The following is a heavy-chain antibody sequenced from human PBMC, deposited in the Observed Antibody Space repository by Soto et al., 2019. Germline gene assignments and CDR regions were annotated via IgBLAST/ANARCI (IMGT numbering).Heavy chain of an antibody. CDR3: AGPMDYGMDV. CDR1: GGTFSSYA. CDR2: IIPIFGTA. V-gene: IGHV1-69*13. D-gene: IGHD3-10*01. Sequence: SVKVSFKASGGTFSSYAISCVRQAPGQGLEWMGGIIPIFGTANYAQKFQGRVTITADESTSTAYMELSSLRSEDTAVYYCAGPMDYGMDVWGQGTTVTVSS. J-gene: IGHJ6*02.